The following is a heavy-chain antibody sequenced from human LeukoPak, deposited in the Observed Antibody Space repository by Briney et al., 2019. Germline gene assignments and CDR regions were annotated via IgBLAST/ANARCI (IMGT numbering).Heavy chain of an antibody. J-gene: IGHJ4*02. CDR2: IYYSGST. D-gene: IGHD2-2*01. CDR1: GGSISSYY. CDR3: ARGYCSSTSCYVSNFDY. Sequence: SETLSLTCTVSGGSISSYYWSWIRQPPGKGLEWIGYIYYSGSTNYNPSLKSRVTISVDTSKNQFSLKLSSVTAADTAVYYCARGYCSSTSCYVSNFDYWGQGTLVTVSS. V-gene: IGHV4-59*12.